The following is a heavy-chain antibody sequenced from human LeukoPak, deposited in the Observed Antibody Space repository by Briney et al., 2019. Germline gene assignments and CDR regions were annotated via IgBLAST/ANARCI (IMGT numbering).Heavy chain of an antibody. CDR2: IKQDGSDK. J-gene: IGHJ4*02. CDR1: GFTFSNYW. Sequence: GSLRLSCAATGFTFSNYWMNWVRQAPGKGLEWVANIKQDGSDKNYVDSVEGRFTISRDNAKSSLYLQMTSLRGEDTAVYYCVRGSGWLTEKWGQGTLVTVSS. D-gene: IGHD6-19*01. CDR3: VRGSGWLTEK. V-gene: IGHV3-7*01.